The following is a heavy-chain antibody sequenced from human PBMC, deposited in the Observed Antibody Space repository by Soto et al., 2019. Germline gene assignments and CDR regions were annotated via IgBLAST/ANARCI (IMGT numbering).Heavy chain of an antibody. D-gene: IGHD2-8*01. CDR1: GFTFSSYA. Sequence: PGGSLRLSCAASGFTFSSYAMSWVRQAPGKGLEWVSAISGSGGSTYYADSVKGRFTISRDNSKNTLYLQMNSLRAEDTAVYYCAKANDHDPESPENVWGQGTTVTVSS. CDR3: AKANDHDPESPENV. J-gene: IGHJ6*02. V-gene: IGHV3-23*01. CDR2: ISGSGGST.